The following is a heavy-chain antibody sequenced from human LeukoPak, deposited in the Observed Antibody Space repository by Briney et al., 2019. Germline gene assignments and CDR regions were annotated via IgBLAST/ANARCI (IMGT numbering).Heavy chain of an antibody. J-gene: IGHJ5*02. CDR1: GYTFTNNY. V-gene: IGHV1-2*02. CDR2: INPNSGGT. CDR3: ARDRTGGSGINWFDP. D-gene: IGHD3-10*01. Sequence: EASVKVSCKASGYTFTNNYMHWVRQAPGQGLEWMGWINPNSGGTNYAQKFQGRVTMTRDTSISTAYMELSRLRSDDTAVYYCARDRTGGSGINWFDPWGQGTLVTVSS.